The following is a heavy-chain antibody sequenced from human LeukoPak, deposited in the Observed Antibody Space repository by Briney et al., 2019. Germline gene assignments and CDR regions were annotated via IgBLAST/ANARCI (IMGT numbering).Heavy chain of an antibody. CDR3: ARDPSYCSSTNCYVGSPLYYYYPMDV. Sequence: GGSLRLSCAASGFTFSSYWMHWVRQTPGRGLVWVARINTDGTIIDYADSVQGRFTISRDNAKNTLYLQMNSLRAEDTAVYYCARDPSYCSSTNCYVGSPLYYYYPMDVWGQGTTVTVSS. V-gene: IGHV3-74*01. CDR2: INTDGTII. J-gene: IGHJ6*02. D-gene: IGHD2-2*01. CDR1: GFTFSSYW.